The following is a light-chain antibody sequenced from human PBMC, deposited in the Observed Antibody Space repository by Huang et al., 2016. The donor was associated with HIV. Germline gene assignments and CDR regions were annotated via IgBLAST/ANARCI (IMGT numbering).Light chain of an antibody. CDR1: QSVSTF. Sequence: EIVLSQSPATLSLSPGERAILSCRASQSVSTFLGWYQQRPGQAPRRLCYDAANTATGMPARFGGSGSGTELTLTINTLEPEDSAIYYCQQRTNWPWTFGLGTKVEIK. V-gene: IGKV3-11*01. J-gene: IGKJ1*01. CDR2: DAA. CDR3: QQRTNWPWT.